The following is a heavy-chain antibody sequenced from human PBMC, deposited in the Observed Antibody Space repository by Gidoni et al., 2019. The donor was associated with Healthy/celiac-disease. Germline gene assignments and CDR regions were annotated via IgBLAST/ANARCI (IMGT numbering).Heavy chain of an antibody. D-gene: IGHD3-22*01. CDR3: TTDTQYYYDSSGYYFYFDY. CDR2: SKSKTDGGTT. V-gene: IGHV3-15*01. Sequence: EVQLVESGGCLVKPGGSLRLSCAASGFTFSNDWISWVRQAPGKGLEWVGRSKSKTDGGTTDYAAPVKGRFTISRDDSKNTLYLQMNSLKTEDTAVYYCTTDTQYYYDSSGYYFYFDYWGQGTLVTVSS. CDR1: GFTFSNDW. J-gene: IGHJ4*02.